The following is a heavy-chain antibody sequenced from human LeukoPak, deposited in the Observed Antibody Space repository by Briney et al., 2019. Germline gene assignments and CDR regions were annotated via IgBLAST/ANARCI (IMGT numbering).Heavy chain of an antibody. D-gene: IGHD2-21*02. Sequence: ASVKVSCKASGYTFTSYGISWVRQAPGQGLEWMGWISAYNGNTNYAQKFQGRVTITRDMSTSTAYLELSSLRSEDTAVYYCAADPINCGSDCYSAFDIWGQGTMVTVSS. CDR1: GYTFTSYG. V-gene: IGHV1-18*01. J-gene: IGHJ3*02. CDR2: ISAYNGNT. CDR3: AADPINCGSDCYSAFDI.